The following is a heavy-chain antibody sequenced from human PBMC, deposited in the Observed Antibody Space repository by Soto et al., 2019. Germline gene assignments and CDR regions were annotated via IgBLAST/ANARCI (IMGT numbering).Heavy chain of an antibody. D-gene: IGHD6-13*01. Sequence: SETLSLTCTVSGGSISSGGYYWSWIRQHPGKGLEWIGYIYYSGSTYYNPSLKSRVTISVDTSKNQFSLKLSSVTAEDTAVYYCAKRDWSSWLPFDYWGQGTLVTVSS. J-gene: IGHJ4*02. CDR3: AKRDWSSWLPFDY. CDR1: GGSISSGGYY. V-gene: IGHV4-31*03. CDR2: IYYSGST.